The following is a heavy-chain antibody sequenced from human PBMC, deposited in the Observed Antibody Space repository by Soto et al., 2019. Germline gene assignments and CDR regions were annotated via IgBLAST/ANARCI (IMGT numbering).Heavy chain of an antibody. CDR2: ISGSGGST. J-gene: IGHJ6*02. CDR3: AKDSKGSSSWYWYYYYGMDV. Sequence: GGSLRLSCAASGFTFSSYAMSWVRQAPGKGLEWVSAISGSGGSTYYADSVKGRFTISRDNSKNTLYLQMNSLRAEDTAVYYCAKDSKGSSSWYWYYYYGMDVWGQGTTVTVSS. D-gene: IGHD6-13*01. CDR1: GFTFSSYA. V-gene: IGHV3-23*01.